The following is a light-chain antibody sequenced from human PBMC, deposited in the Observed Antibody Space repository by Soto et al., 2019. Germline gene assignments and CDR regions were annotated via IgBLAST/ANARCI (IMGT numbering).Light chain of an antibody. J-gene: IGKJ4*01. Sequence: EIVMTQSPVTLSVSPGDRATLSCRASQSVNSNLAWYQQKPGQTPKLLIYVASTRATGIPARFSGSGSGTEFTLTLSRLQSEDFAVYYCQQYNVWPLTFGGGTKVEF. V-gene: IGKV3-15*01. CDR3: QQYNVWPLT. CDR2: VAS. CDR1: QSVNSN.